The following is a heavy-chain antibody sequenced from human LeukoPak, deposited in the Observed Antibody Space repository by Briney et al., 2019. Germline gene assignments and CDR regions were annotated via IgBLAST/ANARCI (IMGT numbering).Heavy chain of an antibody. CDR1: GYSFTNFW. CDR3: ARHIGLVAPDGFDI. J-gene: IGHJ3*02. Sequence: GESLKISCKGSGYSFTNFWIGWVRQMPGKGPEWMGIIYPGDSDTRYSPSFQGQGTISVDKSISTTYLQWNSLKASDTAMYYCARHIGLVAPDGFDIWGQGTMVTVSS. D-gene: IGHD2-8*02. V-gene: IGHV5-51*01. CDR2: IYPGDSDT.